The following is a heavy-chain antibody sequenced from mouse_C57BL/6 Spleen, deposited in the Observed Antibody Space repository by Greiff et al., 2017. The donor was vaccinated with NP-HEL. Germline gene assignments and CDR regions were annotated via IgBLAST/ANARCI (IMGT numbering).Heavy chain of an antibody. CDR2: IYPRSGNT. V-gene: IGHV1-81*01. Sequence: QVQLKESGAELARPGASVKLSCKASGYTFTSYGISWVKQRTGQGLEWIGEIYPRSGNTYYNEKFKGKATLTADKSSSTAYMELRSLTSEDSAVYFCARYYSNYAGFDYWGQGTTLTVSS. D-gene: IGHD2-5*01. J-gene: IGHJ2*01. CDR3: ARYYSNYAGFDY. CDR1: GYTFTSYG.